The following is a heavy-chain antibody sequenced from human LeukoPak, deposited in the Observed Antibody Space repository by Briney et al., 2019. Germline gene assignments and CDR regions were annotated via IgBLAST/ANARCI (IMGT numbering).Heavy chain of an antibody. CDR2: INHSGST. CDR3: ASHGDSSGCYFFLY. D-gene: IGHD6-19*01. V-gene: IGHV4-34*01. CDR1: SGSFSGYY. Sequence: PSETLSLTCAVYSGSFSGYYLSWIRQPPGKGLEWIGEINHSGSTNYNPSLKSRVTISVDTSKNQFSLKLSSVTAADTAVYYCASHGDSSGCYFFLYWGQGTLVTVSS. J-gene: IGHJ4*02.